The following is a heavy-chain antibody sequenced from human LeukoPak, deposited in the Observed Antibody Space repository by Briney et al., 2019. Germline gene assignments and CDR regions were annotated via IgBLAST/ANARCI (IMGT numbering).Heavy chain of an antibody. Sequence: VASVKVSCKASGYTFTGYYMHWVRQAPGQGLEWMGRINPNSGGTNYAQKFQGRVTMTRDTSISTAYMELSRLGSDDTAVYYCARETLNSGFDYWGRGTLVTVSS. V-gene: IGHV1-2*06. CDR3: ARETLNSGFDY. D-gene: IGHD3-10*01. CDR2: INPNSGGT. J-gene: IGHJ4*02. CDR1: GYTFTGYY.